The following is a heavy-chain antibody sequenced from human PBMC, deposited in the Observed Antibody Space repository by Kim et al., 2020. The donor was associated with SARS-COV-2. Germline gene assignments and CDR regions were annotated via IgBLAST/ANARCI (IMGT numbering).Heavy chain of an antibody. Sequence: GGSLRLSCAASRFTFGDYAMHWVRQAPGKGLEWVSGISWNSGSIGYADSVKGRFTISRDNAKNSLYLQMNSLRAEDTALYYCAKGPRSYYDSSGYDYWGQGTLVTVSS. J-gene: IGHJ4*02. CDR3: AKGPRSYYDSSGYDY. D-gene: IGHD3-22*01. V-gene: IGHV3-9*01. CDR2: ISWNSGSI. CDR1: RFTFGDYA.